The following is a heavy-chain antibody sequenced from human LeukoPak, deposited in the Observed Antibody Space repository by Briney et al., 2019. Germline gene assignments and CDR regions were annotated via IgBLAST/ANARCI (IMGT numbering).Heavy chain of an antibody. J-gene: IGHJ4*02. Sequence: AGGSLSPSGAAPGFTFSSYGMSWVRQAPGKGLEWVPAISGSGGSPYYADSVKGRFPISRDNSKTTLYRQLNSLEAGDPAVYSWAKDQSGGWYLVGNYFDYWGQGTLVTVSS. CDR3: AKDQSGGWYLVGNYFDY. D-gene: IGHD6-19*01. V-gene: IGHV3-23*01. CDR1: GFTFSSYG. CDR2: ISGSGGSP.